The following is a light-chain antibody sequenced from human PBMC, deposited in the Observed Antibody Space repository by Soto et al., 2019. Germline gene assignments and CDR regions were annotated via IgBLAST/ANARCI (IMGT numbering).Light chain of an antibody. CDR2: DVS. CDR3: SSYTTSNTRQTV. Sequence: QSALNQPASVSGSPGQSITISCTGTSSDVGGYNYVSWYQHRPGKAPKLIIYDVSNRPSGVSIRFSGSKSDNTASLTISGLQPEDEADYHCSSYTTSNTRQTVFGTGTKVTVL. V-gene: IGLV2-14*03. CDR1: SSDVGGYNY. J-gene: IGLJ1*01.